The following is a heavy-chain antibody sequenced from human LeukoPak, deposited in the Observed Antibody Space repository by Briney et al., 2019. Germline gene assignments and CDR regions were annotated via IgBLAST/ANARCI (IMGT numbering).Heavy chain of an antibody. Sequence: SVKVSCKDSGGTFSSYSISWVRQAPGQGLEWMGRIIPILGIANYAQKFQGRVTITADKSTSTAYMELSSLRSEDTAVYYCARGHYDILTGYYYYYGMDVWGQGTTVTVSS. D-gene: IGHD3-9*01. CDR3: ARGHYDILTGYYYYYGMDV. CDR1: GGTFSSYS. CDR2: IIPILGIA. J-gene: IGHJ6*02. V-gene: IGHV1-69*04.